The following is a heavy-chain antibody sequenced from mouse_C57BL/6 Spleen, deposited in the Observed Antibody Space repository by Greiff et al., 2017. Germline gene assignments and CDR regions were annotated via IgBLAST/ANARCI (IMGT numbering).Heavy chain of an antibody. Sequence: EVKLMESGPELVKPGDSVKISCKASGYSFTGYFMNWVMQSHGKSLEWIGRINPYNGDTFYNQKFKGKATLTVDKSSSTAHMELRSLTSEDSAVYYCARGGTGSKAMDYWGQGTSVTVSS. V-gene: IGHV1-20*01. D-gene: IGHD1-1*01. CDR3: ARGGTGSKAMDY. J-gene: IGHJ4*01. CDR2: INPYNGDT. CDR1: GYSFTGYF.